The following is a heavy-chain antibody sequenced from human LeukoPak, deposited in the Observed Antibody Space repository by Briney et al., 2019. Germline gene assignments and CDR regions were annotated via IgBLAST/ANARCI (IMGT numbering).Heavy chain of an antibody. Sequence: VGSLRLSCAASGFTFSNYGMHWVRQAPGKGLEWVAVISFDGTNKYYADSVKGRFTISRDNSKNTLYLQMNSLRTEDTAVYYCAKEGSFWGQGTLVTVAS. CDR2: ISFDGTNK. V-gene: IGHV3-30*18. CDR1: GFTFSNYG. J-gene: IGHJ4*02. CDR3: AKEGSF.